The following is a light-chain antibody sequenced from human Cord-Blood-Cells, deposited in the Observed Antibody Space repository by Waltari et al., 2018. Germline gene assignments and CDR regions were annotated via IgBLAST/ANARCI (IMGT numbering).Light chain of an antibody. V-gene: IGLV3-19*01. CDR2: GKN. Sequence: SSALTQDPAVSVALGQTVRITCQGDSLRSSYPSWYQQKPGQAPVLVIYGKNNRPSGIPDRFSGSSSGNTASLTITGAQAEDEADYYCNSRDSSGNHLVFGGGTKLTVL. CDR3: NSRDSSGNHLV. CDR1: SLRSSY. J-gene: IGLJ2*01.